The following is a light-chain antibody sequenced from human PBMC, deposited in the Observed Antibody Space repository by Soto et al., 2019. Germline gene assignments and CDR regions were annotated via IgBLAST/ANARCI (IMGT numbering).Light chain of an antibody. J-gene: IGKJ3*01. Sequence: EIVLTQSPGTLSLSPGERATLSCRASQSVSSYLAWYQHKPGQAPRLLIYDASNRATGIPARFSGSGSGTDFTLTISSLEPEDFAVYYCQQRRNWPLGFGPGTKVDIK. CDR1: QSVSSY. CDR2: DAS. V-gene: IGKV3-11*01. CDR3: QQRRNWPLG.